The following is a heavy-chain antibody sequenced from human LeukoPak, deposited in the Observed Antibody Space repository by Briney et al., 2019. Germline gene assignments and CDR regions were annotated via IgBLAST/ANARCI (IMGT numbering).Heavy chain of an antibody. Sequence: GGSLRLSCAAPGLSFSSFAMSWVRQGPARGLEWVSSIRGNGETFYADSVKGRFTLSSDSSRNTVYFQLNNLRVEDTAVYYCAKGIYSSGWSYFDYWVHGTLVTVSS. D-gene: IGHD6-19*01. CDR3: AKGIYSSGWSYFDY. J-gene: IGHJ4*01. CDR1: GLSFSSFA. V-gene: IGHV3-23*01. CDR2: IRGNGET.